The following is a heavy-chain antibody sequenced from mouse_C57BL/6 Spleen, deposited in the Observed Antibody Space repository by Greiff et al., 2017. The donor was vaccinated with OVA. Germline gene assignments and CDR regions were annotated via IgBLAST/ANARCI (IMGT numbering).Heavy chain of an antibody. Sequence: QVQLQQPGAELVKPGASVKLSCKASGYTFTSYWMQWVKQRPGQGLEWIGEIDPSDSYTNYNQKFKGKATLTVDTSSSTAYMQLSSLTSEDSAVDYCARERVMDYWGQGTSVTVSS. J-gene: IGHJ4*01. CDR2: IDPSDSYT. CDR1: GYTFTSYW. CDR3: ARERVMDY. V-gene: IGHV1-50*01.